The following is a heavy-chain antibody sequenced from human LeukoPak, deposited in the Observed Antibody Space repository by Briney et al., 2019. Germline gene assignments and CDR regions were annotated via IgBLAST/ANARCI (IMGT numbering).Heavy chain of an antibody. V-gene: IGHV1-46*01. D-gene: IGHD1-14*01. J-gene: IGHJ4*02. CDR1: GYTFTGYY. Sequence: GASVKVSCKTSGYTFTGYYIHWVRQAPGQGLEWMGIINPSGGSTSYAQKFQGRVTMTRDTSTSTVYMELSSLRSEDTAVYYCARDRTGWASDYWGQGTLVTVSS. CDR2: INPSGGST. CDR3: ARDRTGWASDY.